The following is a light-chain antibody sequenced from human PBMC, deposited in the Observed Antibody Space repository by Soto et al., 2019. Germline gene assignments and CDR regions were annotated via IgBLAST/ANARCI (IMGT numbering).Light chain of an antibody. CDR1: SSDVGAYIY. V-gene: IGLV2-8*01. CDR3: SSYAGSNNFV. CDR2: EVS. Sequence: QSVLTQPPSASGSPGQSVTISCTGTSSDVGAYIYVSWYQQHLGKAPKLMISEVSRRPPGVPERFSGSKSGNTASLTVSGLQADDEAHYYCSSYAGSNNFVFGTGTKVTVL. J-gene: IGLJ1*01.